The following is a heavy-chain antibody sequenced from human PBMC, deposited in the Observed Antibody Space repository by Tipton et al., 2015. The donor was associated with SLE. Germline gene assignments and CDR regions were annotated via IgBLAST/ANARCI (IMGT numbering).Heavy chain of an antibody. CDR1: GGSISSYY. J-gene: IGHJ4*02. CDR3: ARGQKRLGAYFDY. D-gene: IGHD3-16*01. Sequence: TLSLTCTVSGGSISSYYWSWIRQPAGKGLEWIGRIYTSGSTNYNPSLKSRVTISVNTSKNLFSLKLSSVTAADTAVYYCARGQKRLGAYFDYWGQGTLVTVSS. CDR2: IYTSGST. V-gene: IGHV4-4*07.